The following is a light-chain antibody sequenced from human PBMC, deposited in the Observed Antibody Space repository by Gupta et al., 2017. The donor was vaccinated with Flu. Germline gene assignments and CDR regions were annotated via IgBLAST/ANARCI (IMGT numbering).Light chain of an antibody. CDR1: ALPKQY. Sequence: PGQTARITCSGDALPKQYAYWYQQKPGQAPVLLIYTDKERPSGIPERFSGSTSGTTVTLTISGVQAEDEADYYCQSSDSSGSWVFGGGTKLTVL. CDR3: QSSDSSGSWV. CDR2: TDK. J-gene: IGLJ3*02. V-gene: IGLV3-25*03.